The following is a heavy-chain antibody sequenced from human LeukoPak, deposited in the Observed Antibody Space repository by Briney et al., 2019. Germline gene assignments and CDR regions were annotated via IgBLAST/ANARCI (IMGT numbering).Heavy chain of an antibody. V-gene: IGHV4-34*01. CDR1: GGSFSNYY. Sequence: SETLSLTCAVYGGSFSNYYWSWIRQSPGKGLEWIGEINHTGSTNYNPSLKSRVTISVDTSKNQFSLKLSSVTAADTAVYYCARGLAIQLWQADYYYMDVWGKGTTVTISS. CDR3: ARGLAIQLWQADYYYMDV. D-gene: IGHD5-18*01. J-gene: IGHJ6*03. CDR2: INHTGST.